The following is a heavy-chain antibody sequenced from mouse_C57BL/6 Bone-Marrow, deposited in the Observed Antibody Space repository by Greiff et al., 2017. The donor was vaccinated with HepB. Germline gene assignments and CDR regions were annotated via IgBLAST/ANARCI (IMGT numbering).Heavy chain of an antibody. Sequence: QVQLQQPGAELVKPGASVKLSCKASGYTFTSYWITWVKQGPGQGLEWMGEIYPGGGGTNSNEKFKSKATLTVDTSSSTAYMQLSSLTSEDSAVYYCARGSATVVATDWYFDVWGTGTTVTVSS. CDR3: ARGSATVVATDWYFDV. CDR2: IYPGGGGT. V-gene: IGHV1-55*01. D-gene: IGHD1-1*01. CDR1: GYTFTSYW. J-gene: IGHJ1*03.